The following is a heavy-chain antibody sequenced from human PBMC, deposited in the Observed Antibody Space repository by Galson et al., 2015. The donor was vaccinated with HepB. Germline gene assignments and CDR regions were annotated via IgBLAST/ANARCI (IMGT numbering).Heavy chain of an antibody. CDR1: GFTFSSYA. CDR3: ARESSWYGGGYYFDY. V-gene: IGHV3-30*04. D-gene: IGHD6-13*01. Sequence: SLRLSCAASGFTFSSYAMHWVRQAPGKGLEWVAVISYDGSNKYYADSVKGRFTISRDNSKNTLYLQMNSLRAEDTAVYYCARESSWYGGGYYFDYWGQGTLVTVSS. CDR2: ISYDGSNK. J-gene: IGHJ4*02.